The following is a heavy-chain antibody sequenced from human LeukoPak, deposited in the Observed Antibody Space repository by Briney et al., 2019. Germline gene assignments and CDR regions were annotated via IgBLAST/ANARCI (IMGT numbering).Heavy chain of an antibody. D-gene: IGHD5-24*01. Sequence: GSLSLSCAASGFTVSGNYMSWVRQPPGKGVGWVSLLYSGGSTYYADSVKGRFSITRDNSKNTLYLQMNSLRAEDTTVDCCASRDKGYYYSKDVWDQGTTVTVS. CDR2: LYSGGST. V-gene: IGHV3-66*01. J-gene: IGHJ6*02. CDR1: GFTVSGNY. CDR3: ASRDKGYYYSKDV.